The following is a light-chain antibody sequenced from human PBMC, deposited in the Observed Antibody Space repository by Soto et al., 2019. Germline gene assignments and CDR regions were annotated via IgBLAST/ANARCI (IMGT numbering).Light chain of an antibody. CDR2: DAI. CDR1: QNVRSY. CDR3: QRSTNWPTST. J-gene: IGKJ5*01. V-gene: IGKV3-11*01. Sequence: EIVLTQSPATLSLSPGERATLSCRASQNVRSYLAWYQQKPGQAPRLLIHDAISRATGIPARFSGSGSGTDFTLTISSLEPEDCAVYYCQRSTNWPTSTFGQGTRLEIK.